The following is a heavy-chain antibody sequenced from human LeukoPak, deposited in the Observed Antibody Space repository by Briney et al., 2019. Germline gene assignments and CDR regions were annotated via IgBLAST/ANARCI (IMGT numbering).Heavy chain of an antibody. Sequence: SETLSLTCAVYGGSFSGYYWSWIRQPPGKGLEWIGEINHSGSTNYNPSLKSRVTISVDTSKNQFSLELSSVTAADTAVYYCARGPDFSRPWGQGTLVTVSS. CDR2: INHSGST. J-gene: IGHJ5*02. CDR1: GGSFSGYY. V-gene: IGHV4-34*01. CDR3: ARGPDFSRP. D-gene: IGHD3-3*01.